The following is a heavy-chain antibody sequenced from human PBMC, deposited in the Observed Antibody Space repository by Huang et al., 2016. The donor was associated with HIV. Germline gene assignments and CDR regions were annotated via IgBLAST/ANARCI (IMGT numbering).Heavy chain of an antibody. V-gene: IGHV1-18*04. CDR1: GYKFHIYE. Sequence: QIHLVQSGPEVKQPVASVKVSCKASGYKFHIYEITWVRQTPGQGLEWMGWISGDNVSTRFAQKFQDRLTMTTDVSTSTAYLELRSLRLDDTAVYYCARTKGEFDFWGQGALVTVS. CDR2: ISGDNVST. J-gene: IGHJ4*02. D-gene: IGHD3-16*01. CDR3: ARTKGEFDF.